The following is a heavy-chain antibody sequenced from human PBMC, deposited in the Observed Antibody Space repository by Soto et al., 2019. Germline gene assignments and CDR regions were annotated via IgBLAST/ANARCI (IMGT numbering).Heavy chain of an antibody. CDR3: ARDSSGSFTDYYYMDV. Sequence: ASVKVSCKASGYTFTSYYMHWVRQAPGQGLEWMGIINPSGGSTSYAQKFQGRVTMTRGTSTSTVYMELSSLRSEDTAVYYCARDSSGSFTDYYYMDVWGKGATVTVSS. CDR1: GYTFTSYY. V-gene: IGHV1-46*03. J-gene: IGHJ6*03. D-gene: IGHD6-19*01. CDR2: INPSGGST.